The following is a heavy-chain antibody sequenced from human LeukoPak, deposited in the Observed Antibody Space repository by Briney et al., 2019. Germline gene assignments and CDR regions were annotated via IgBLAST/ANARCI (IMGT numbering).Heavy chain of an antibody. V-gene: IGHV4-59*01. Sequence: SETLSLTCTVSGGSISSYYWNWIRQPPGKGLEWIGYIYYSGSTNYNPSLKSRVTISVDTSKNQFSLKLSSVTAANTAVYYCARGADSSGYYSIFYFDYWGQGTLVTVSS. D-gene: IGHD3-22*01. CDR3: ARGADSSGYYSIFYFDY. CDR1: GGSISSYY. J-gene: IGHJ4*02. CDR2: IYYSGST.